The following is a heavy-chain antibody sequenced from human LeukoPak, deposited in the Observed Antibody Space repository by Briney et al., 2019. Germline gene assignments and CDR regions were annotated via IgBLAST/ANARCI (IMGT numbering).Heavy chain of an antibody. D-gene: IGHD1-14*01. CDR2: IYPGDSDT. Sequence: KVSCKGSGYSFTSYWIGWVRQMPGKGLEWMGIIYPGDSDTRYSPSFQGQVTISADKSISTAYLQWSSLKASDTAMYYCARSALGPASDYYYMDVWGKGTTVTVSS. CDR1: GYSFTSYW. CDR3: ARSALGPASDYYYMDV. V-gene: IGHV5-51*01. J-gene: IGHJ6*03.